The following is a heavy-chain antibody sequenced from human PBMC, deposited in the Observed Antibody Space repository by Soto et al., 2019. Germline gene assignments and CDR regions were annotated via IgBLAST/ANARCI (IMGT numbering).Heavy chain of an antibody. CDR3: ARDGHYYDSSGYYPELYYGMDV. Sequence: EVQLVETGGGLIQPGGSLRLSCAASGFTVSSNYMSWVRQAPGKGLEWVSVIYSGGSTYYADSVKGRFTISRDNFKNTLYLQMNSLRAEDTAVYYCARDGHYYDSSGYYPELYYGMDVWGQGTTVTVSS. V-gene: IGHV3-53*02. J-gene: IGHJ6*02. D-gene: IGHD3-22*01. CDR2: IYSGGST. CDR1: GFTVSSNY.